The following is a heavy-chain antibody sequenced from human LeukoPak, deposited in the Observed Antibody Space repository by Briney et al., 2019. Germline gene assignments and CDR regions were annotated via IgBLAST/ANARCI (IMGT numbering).Heavy chain of an antibody. V-gene: IGHV3-53*01. CDR3: ARDWHHSNSRDYAFDI. CDR2: IYSGGST. J-gene: IGHJ3*02. Sequence: GGSLRLSCAASGFTVSSNYMSWVRQAPGKGLGWVSVIYSGGSTYYADSVKGRFTISRDNSKNTLYLQMNSLRAEDTAVYYCARDWHHSNSRDYAFDIWGQGTMVTVSS. CDR1: GFTVSSNY. D-gene: IGHD2/OR15-2a*01.